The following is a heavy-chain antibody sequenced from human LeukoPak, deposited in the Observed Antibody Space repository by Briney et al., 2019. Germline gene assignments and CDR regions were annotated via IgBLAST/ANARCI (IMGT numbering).Heavy chain of an antibody. V-gene: IGHV1-2*02. Sequence: ASVKVSCKASGYTFTGYYIHWVRQAPGQGLEWVGWINPNSGGTNYAQKFQGRVTMTRDTSISTAYMELTRLRSDDTAVYYCARALDIVATPYGYWGQGTLVTVSS. CDR3: ARALDIVATPYGY. CDR1: GYTFTGYY. D-gene: IGHD5-12*01. CDR2: INPNSGGT. J-gene: IGHJ4*02.